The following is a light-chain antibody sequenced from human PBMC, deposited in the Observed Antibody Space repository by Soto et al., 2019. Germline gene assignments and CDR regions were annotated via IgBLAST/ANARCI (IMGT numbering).Light chain of an antibody. Sequence: QSVLTQPPSVSGSPGQSVTISCTGTSSDVGIYNSFSWYQQPPGTVPKLMIYEVSNRPSGVPDRFSGSKSGNTASLTISGLQPEDEADYYCSSYTSSNTYVFGTGTKVTVL. CDR2: EVS. V-gene: IGLV2-18*02. J-gene: IGLJ1*01. CDR1: SSDVGIYNS. CDR3: SSYTSSNTYV.